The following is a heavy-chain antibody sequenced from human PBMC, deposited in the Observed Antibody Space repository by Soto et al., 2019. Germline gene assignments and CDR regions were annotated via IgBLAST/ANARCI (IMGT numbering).Heavy chain of an antibody. D-gene: IGHD6-19*01. Sequence: QVQLVQSGAEVKKPGSSVKVSCKASGGTFSSYTISWVRQAPGQGLEWMGRIIPILGIANYAQKFQGRVTITADKSTSTAYMELSSLRSEDTAVYYCARSGIAVAGTVGPFDYWGQGTLVTVSS. CDR1: GGTFSSYT. CDR3: ARSGIAVAGTVGPFDY. CDR2: IIPILGIA. J-gene: IGHJ4*02. V-gene: IGHV1-69*02.